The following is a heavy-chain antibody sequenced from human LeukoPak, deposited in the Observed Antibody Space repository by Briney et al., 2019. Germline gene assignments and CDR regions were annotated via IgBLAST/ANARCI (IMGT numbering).Heavy chain of an antibody. J-gene: IGHJ4*02. CDR2: IYYSGST. D-gene: IGHD3-10*01. V-gene: IGHV4-59*01. Sequence: SETLSLTCTVSGGSISSYYWSWIRQPPGKGLEWIGYIYYSGSTNYNPSLKSRVTISVDTSKNQFSLKLSSVTAADTAVYYCARDRISTGQGFDYWGQGTLVTASS. CDR3: ARDRISTGQGFDY. CDR1: GGSISSYY.